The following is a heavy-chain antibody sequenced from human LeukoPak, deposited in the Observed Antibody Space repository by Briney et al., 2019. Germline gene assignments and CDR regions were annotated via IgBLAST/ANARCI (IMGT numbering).Heavy chain of an antibody. J-gene: IGHJ4*02. CDR1: GFTFSSYA. V-gene: IGHV3-23*01. CDR2: ISGSGGST. D-gene: IGHD3-10*01. CDR3: AKDGDYYGSGSYYENFDY. Sequence: GGSLRLSCAASGFTFSSYAMSWVRQVPGKGLEWVSAISGSGGSTYYADSVKGRFTISRDNSKNTLYLQMNSLRAEDTAVYYCAKDGDYYGSGSYYENFDYWGQGTLVTVSS.